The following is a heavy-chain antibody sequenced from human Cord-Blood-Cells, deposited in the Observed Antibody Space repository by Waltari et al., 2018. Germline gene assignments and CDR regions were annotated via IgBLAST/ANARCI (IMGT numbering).Heavy chain of an antibody. CDR1: GYTITELS. CDR2: FDPEDGET. V-gene: IGHV1-24*01. Sequence: QVQLVQSGAEVKKPGASVKVSCKVSGYTITELSMHWVRQAPGKGLEWMGCFDPEDGETIYAQKFQGTVTMTEDTSTDTAYMELSSLRSEDTAVYYCATRIGPYSSSWYWFDPWGQGTLVTVSS. J-gene: IGHJ5*02. CDR3: ATRIGPYSSSWYWFDP. D-gene: IGHD6-13*01.